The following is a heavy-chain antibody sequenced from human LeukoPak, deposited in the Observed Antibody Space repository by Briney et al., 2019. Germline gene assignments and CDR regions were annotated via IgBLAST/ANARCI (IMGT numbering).Heavy chain of an antibody. CDR2: IRYDGSNK. D-gene: IGHD3-22*01. J-gene: IGHJ4*02. V-gene: IGHV3-30*02. CDR1: GFTCSSYG. CDR3: ASADSSGYKSDY. Sequence: GGSLRFSSAAAGFTCSSYGMHWVRQAPGKGLEWAAFIRYDGSNKYYADSVKGRFTISRDTSKNTLYLQRNSLRAEYTAVYYCASADSSGYKSDYWGQGTLVTVSS.